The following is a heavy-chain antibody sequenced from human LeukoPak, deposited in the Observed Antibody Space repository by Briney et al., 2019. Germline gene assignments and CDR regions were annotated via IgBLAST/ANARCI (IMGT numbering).Heavy chain of an antibody. D-gene: IGHD4-23*01. CDR2: IYYSGSN. CDR3: ARNYGGNSNYYYYGMDV. J-gene: IGHJ6*02. V-gene: IGHV4-59*01. CDR1: GGSISSYY. Sequence: SETLSLTCTVSGGSISSYYWSWIRQPPGKGLEWIGYIYYSGSNNYHPSLKSRVTISVNTSKKQYSLMLSSVTAADTAVYYCARNYGGNSNYYYYGMDVWGQGTTVTVSS.